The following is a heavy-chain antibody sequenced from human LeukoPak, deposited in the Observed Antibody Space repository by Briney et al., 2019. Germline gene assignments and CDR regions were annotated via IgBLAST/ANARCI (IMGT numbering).Heavy chain of an antibody. V-gene: IGHV3-21*01. Sequence: GGSLRLSCAASGFTFSSYSMSWVRQAPGKGLEWVSSISSSSSYIYYADSVKGRFTISRDNAKNSLYLQMNSLRAEDTAVYYCAREVVGAAFDYWGQGTLVTVSS. CDR1: GFTFSSYS. J-gene: IGHJ4*02. D-gene: IGHD1-26*01. CDR3: AREVVGAAFDY. CDR2: ISSSSSYI.